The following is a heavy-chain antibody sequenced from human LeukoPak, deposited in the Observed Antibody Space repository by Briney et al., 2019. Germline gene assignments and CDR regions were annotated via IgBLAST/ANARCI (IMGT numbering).Heavy chain of an antibody. CDR3: ARRAYCGGDCYSYYYYYYYTDV. CDR1: GYTFTSYD. V-gene: IGHV1-8*01. D-gene: IGHD2-21*02. Sequence: ASVKVSCKASGYTFTSYDINWVRQATGQGLEWMGRINPNSGNAGYAQKFQGRATMTRNTSISTAYMELSSLRSEDTAVYYCARRAYCGGDCYSYYYYYYYTDVWGKGSTV. CDR2: INPNSGNA. J-gene: IGHJ6*03.